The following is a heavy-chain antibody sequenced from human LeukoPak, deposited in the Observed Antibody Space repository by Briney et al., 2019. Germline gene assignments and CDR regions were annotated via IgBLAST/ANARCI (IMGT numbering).Heavy chain of an antibody. CDR2: TYYRSKWYS. V-gene: IGHV6-1*01. CDR3: ARGYSLNY. CDR1: GDTVSNTTTA. Sequence: SQTLSLTCAISGDTVSNTTTAWNWIRQSPSSGLEWLGRTYYRSKWYSEYAVSVQSRININADTSKNQFSLQLNSVTPEDTAVYYCARGYSLNYWGQGTLVTVSS. D-gene: IGHD1-26*01. J-gene: IGHJ4*02.